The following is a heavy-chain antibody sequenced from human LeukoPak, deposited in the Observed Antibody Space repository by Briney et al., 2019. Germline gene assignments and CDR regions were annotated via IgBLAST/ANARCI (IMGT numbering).Heavy chain of an antibody. V-gene: IGHV1-46*01. D-gene: IGHD1-26*01. CDR3: ARAPKMGAVDAFDI. CDR1: GYTLTELS. J-gene: IGHJ3*02. Sequence: ASVKVSCKVSGYTLTELSIHWVRQAPGQGLEWMGIINPSGGSTSYAQKFQGRVTMTRDMSTSTVYMELSSLRSEDTAVYYCARAPKMGAVDAFDIWGQGTMVTVSS. CDR2: INPSGGST.